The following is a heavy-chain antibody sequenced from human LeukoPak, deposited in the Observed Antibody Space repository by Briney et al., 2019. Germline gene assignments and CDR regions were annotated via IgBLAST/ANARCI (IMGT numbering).Heavy chain of an antibody. Sequence: GGSLRLSCAASGFTFSSYSMNWVRQAPGKGLEWASSISSSSSYIYYADSVKGRFTISRDNAKNSLYLQMNSLRAEDTAVYYCARDRDGGSGAFDYWGQGTLVTVSS. CDR3: ARDRDGGSGAFDY. J-gene: IGHJ4*02. CDR2: ISSSSSYI. V-gene: IGHV3-21*01. D-gene: IGHD1-26*01. CDR1: GFTFSSYS.